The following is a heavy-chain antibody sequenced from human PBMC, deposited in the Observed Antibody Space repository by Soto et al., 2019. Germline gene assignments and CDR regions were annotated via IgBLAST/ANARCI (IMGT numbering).Heavy chain of an antibody. V-gene: IGHV3-33*01. J-gene: IGHJ4*02. CDR2: IRYDGSNK. Sequence: WRCLRLSCAASGLSFSSYGLHWVRQAPGKGMESVAGIRYDGSNKYYADSVWCRFTISRDNSKITLYLQMNSRRAEATAVYYCASDLGRFGFGSTYFDYWGQGTPVTVAS. CDR1: GLSFSSYG. D-gene: IGHD3-10*01. CDR3: ASDLGRFGFGSTYFDY.